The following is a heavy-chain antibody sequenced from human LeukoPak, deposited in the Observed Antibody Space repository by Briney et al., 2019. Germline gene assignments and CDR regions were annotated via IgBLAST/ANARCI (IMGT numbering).Heavy chain of an antibody. CDR3: ARRNWNDF. J-gene: IGHJ5*01. Sequence: GGSLRLSCAASGFTLNSYWMHWVRQAPGKGLEWVSSISGSAGSTYYADSVKGRFTISRDDSKNTLYLQMDSLRAEDTAVYYCARRNWNDFWGQGTLVTVSS. CDR2: ISGSAGST. CDR1: GFTLNSYW. V-gene: IGHV3-23*01.